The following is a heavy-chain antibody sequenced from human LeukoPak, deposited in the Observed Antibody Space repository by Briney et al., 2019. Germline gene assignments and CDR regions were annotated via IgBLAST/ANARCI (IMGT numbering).Heavy chain of an antibody. V-gene: IGHV3-21*01. J-gene: IGHJ6*03. Sequence: PGGSLRLSCVASGFRYSDYSMNWYRQAPGKGLEWVSAIRAGTGDTYYADSVKGRFTISRDNSKNTLYLQMNSLRAEDTAVYYCARDLTDGYSSGQGYYYYYMDVWGKGTTVTVSS. CDR3: ARDLTDGYSSGQGYYYYYMDV. CDR1: GFRYSDYS. D-gene: IGHD6-19*01. CDR2: IRAGTGDT.